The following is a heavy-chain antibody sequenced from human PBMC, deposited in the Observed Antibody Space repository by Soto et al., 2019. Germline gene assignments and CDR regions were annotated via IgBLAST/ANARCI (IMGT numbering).Heavy chain of an antibody. CDR3: ARDDMTTVLYYYYGMDV. CDR2: ISANFGRA. D-gene: IGHD4-4*01. V-gene: IGHV1-69*06. J-gene: IGHJ6*02. Sequence: SVKVSCKASGYTFTSSGMSWVRQAPGQGLEWMGGISANFGRAEYAQRFQGRVTITADKSTSTAYMELNSLRAEDTAVYYCARDDMTTVLYYYYGMDVWGQGTTVTVSS. CDR1: GYTFTSSG.